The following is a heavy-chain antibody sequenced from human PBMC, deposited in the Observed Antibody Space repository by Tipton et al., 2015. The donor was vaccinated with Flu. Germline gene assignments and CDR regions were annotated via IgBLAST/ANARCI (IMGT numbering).Heavy chain of an antibody. D-gene: IGHD2-21*02. CDR1: GFTFSSYG. Sequence: SLRLSCAASGFTFSSYGMHWVRQAPGKGLEWVAVIWYDGSNKYYADSVKGRFTISRDNSKNTLYLQMNSLRAEDTAVYYCARDFYCGGDCYPWAFDIWGQGTMVAVSS. CDR2: IWYDGSNK. V-gene: IGHV3-33*01. CDR3: ARDFYCGGDCYPWAFDI. J-gene: IGHJ3*02.